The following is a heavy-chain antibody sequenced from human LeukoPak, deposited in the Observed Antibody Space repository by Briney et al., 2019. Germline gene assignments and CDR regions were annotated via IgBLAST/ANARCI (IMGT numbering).Heavy chain of an antibody. V-gene: IGHV3-23*01. J-gene: IGHJ4*02. CDR2: ISGSGGTT. D-gene: IGHD6-13*01. CDR1: GFTFRCYA. CDR3: ATDDTGSWYSLVY. Sequence: GGSLRLSCAASGFTFRCYAMSWVRQAPGKGLEWVSAISGSGGTTDYADSVKGRFTILRDNSKNTLFLDMDSLRAEDTAVYYCATDDTGSWYSLVYLGPGTLVTVSS.